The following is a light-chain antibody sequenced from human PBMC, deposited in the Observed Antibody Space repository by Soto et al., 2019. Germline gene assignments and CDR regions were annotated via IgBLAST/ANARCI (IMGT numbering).Light chain of an antibody. J-gene: IGKJ5*01. CDR3: QQRSKSHPNT. Sequence: EIVLTQSPATLSLSPGERATLSCRASRSISSYLAWYQQKPGHAPRLLIYDASNRATGIPARFSGSGSGTDVTLTIISREPAEFAVYYCQQRSKSHPNTFGPGTPLEIK. CDR2: DAS. V-gene: IGKV3-11*01. CDR1: RSISSY.